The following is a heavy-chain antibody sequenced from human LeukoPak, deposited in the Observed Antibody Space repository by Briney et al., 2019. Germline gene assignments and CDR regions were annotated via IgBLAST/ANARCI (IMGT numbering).Heavy chain of an antibody. D-gene: IGHD5-18*01. CDR1: GYTFTSYY. V-gene: IGHV1-2*02. J-gene: IGHJ5*02. CDR3: ARDYVGYSYGLQFWFDP. Sequence: ASVKVSCKASGYTFTSYYMHWVRQAPGQGLEWMGWINPNSGGTNYAQKFQGRVTMTRDTSISTAYMELSRLRSDDTAVYYCARDYVGYSYGLQFWFDPWGQGTLVTVSS. CDR2: INPNSGGT.